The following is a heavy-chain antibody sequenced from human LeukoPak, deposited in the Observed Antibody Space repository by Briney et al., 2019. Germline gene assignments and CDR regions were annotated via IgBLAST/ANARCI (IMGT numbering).Heavy chain of an antibody. D-gene: IGHD3-10*01. Sequence: GGSLRLPCAASGFTFSSYGMHWVRQAPGKGLEWVAFIRYDGSNKYYADSVKGRFTISRDNSKNTLYLQMNSLRAEDTAVYYCAKSVTTMVRGYFDYWGQGTLVTVSS. CDR1: GFTFSSYG. J-gene: IGHJ4*02. CDR2: IRYDGSNK. V-gene: IGHV3-30*02. CDR3: AKSVTTMVRGYFDY.